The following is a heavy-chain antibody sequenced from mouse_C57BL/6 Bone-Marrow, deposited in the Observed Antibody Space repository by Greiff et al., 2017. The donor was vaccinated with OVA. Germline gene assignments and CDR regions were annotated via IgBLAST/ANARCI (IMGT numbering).Heavy chain of an antibody. J-gene: IGHJ4*01. Sequence: QVQLQQSGAELARPGASVKLSCKASGYTFTSYGISWVKPRTGPGLEWIGEIYPRSGNTYYNEKFTGTATLTADKSSSTAYMALLSLTSEDSAVYFCARRITTVVDAMDDWGQGTSGTVSS. CDR2: IYPRSGNT. CDR1: GYTFTSYG. D-gene: IGHD1-1*01. CDR3: ARRITTVVDAMDD. V-gene: IGHV1-81*01.